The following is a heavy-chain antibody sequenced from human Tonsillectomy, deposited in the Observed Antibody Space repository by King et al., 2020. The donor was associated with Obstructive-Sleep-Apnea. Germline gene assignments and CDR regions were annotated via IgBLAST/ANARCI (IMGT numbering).Heavy chain of an antibody. D-gene: IGHD1-14*01. CDR3: ATHTTAWRPDDS. J-gene: IGHJ4*02. CDR1: GDSLSSSSYY. CDR2: IYYRGST. V-gene: IGHV4-39*01. Sequence: PLQESGPGLVKPSETLSLTCTVSGDSLSSSSYYWGWIRQPPGKGLEWIGGIYYRGSTYYNPSLKSRVTISVDTSKNQFSLKLGSVTAADTAVYYCATHTTAWRPDDSWGQGTLVTVSS.